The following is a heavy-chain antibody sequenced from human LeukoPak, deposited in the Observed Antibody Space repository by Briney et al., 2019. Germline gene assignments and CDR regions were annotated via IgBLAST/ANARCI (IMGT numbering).Heavy chain of an antibody. CDR3: ARDRELTDGLDY. D-gene: IGHD1-26*01. J-gene: IGHJ4*02. CDR1: GYTFTGYY. V-gene: IGHV1-2*02. Sequence: ASVTVSCKASGYTFTGYYMHWVRQAPGQGLEWMGWINPNSGGTNYAQKFQGRVTVTRDTSISTAYMELRRLRSDDTAVYYCARDRELTDGLDYWGQGTLVTVSS. CDR2: INPNSGGT.